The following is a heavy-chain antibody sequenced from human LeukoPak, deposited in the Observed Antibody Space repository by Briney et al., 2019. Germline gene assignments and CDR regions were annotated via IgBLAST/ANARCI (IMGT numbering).Heavy chain of an antibody. V-gene: IGHV3-74*01. D-gene: IGHD3-10*02. CDR3: AELGITMIGGV. CDR2: INTDGSTI. J-gene: IGHJ6*04. Sequence: GGSLRLSCVGSGFTFSSYWMHWVRQVPGKGPVWVSRINTDGSTINYADSVKGRFTISRDNAKNTLYLQMNSLRAEDTAVYYCAELGITMIGGVWGKGTTVTISS. CDR1: GFTFSSYW.